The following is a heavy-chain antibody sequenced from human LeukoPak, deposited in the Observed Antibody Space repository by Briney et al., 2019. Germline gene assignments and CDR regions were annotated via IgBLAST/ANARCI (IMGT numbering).Heavy chain of an antibody. D-gene: IGHD6-13*01. J-gene: IGHJ3*02. Sequence: GGSLRLSCAASGFTFSSYSMNWVRQAPGKGLEWVSSISSSSSYIYYADSVKGRFTISRDNAKNSLYLQMNSLRAEDTAVYYCARPIAAAVNAFDIWGQGTMVTVSS. CDR2: ISSSSSYI. CDR3: ARPIAAAVNAFDI. CDR1: GFTFSSYS. V-gene: IGHV3-21*01.